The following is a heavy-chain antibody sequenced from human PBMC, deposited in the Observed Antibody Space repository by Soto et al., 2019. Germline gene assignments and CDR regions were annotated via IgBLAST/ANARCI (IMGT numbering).Heavy chain of an antibody. D-gene: IGHD3-3*01. V-gene: IGHV3-23*01. Sequence: GGSLRLSCAASGFTFSTYAMSWVRQAPGRGLEWVSGISGSGRNTYYADSMKGRFTISRDNSKNTLYLQMTSLRAEDTALFYCAKDDALLRSGVLEAWGQGTTVTVSS. J-gene: IGHJ6*02. CDR1: GFTFSTYA. CDR2: ISGSGRNT. CDR3: AKDDALLRSGVLEA.